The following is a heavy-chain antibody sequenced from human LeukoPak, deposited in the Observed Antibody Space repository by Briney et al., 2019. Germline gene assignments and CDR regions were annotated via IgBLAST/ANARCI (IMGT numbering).Heavy chain of an antibody. D-gene: IGHD6-13*01. CDR2: INAGNGNT. Sequence: ASVKVSCKASGYTFTTYVMHWVRQAPGQRLEWMGWINAGNGNTKYSQEFQGRVTITRDTSASTAYMELSRLRSDDTAVYYCARESAAAALDYWGQGTLVTVSS. V-gene: IGHV1-3*01. CDR1: GYTFTTYV. CDR3: ARESAAAALDY. J-gene: IGHJ4*02.